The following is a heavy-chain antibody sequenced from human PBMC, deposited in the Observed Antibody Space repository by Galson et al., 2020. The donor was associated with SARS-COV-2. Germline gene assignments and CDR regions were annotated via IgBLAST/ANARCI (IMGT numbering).Heavy chain of an antibody. CDR3: TRMAAGLAAAMDV. Sequence: VSGPTLVKPTQTLTLTCTFSGFSLSTSGICVTWIRQPPGKALEWLARIDWDDDKYYSTSLRTRLTISKDTSKNQVVLTMTNMDPVDTATYYCTRMAAGLAAAMDVWGQGTTVTVSS. CDR1: GFSLSTSGIC. D-gene: IGHD6-13*01. CDR2: IDWDDDK. J-gene: IGHJ6*02. V-gene: IGHV2-70*11.